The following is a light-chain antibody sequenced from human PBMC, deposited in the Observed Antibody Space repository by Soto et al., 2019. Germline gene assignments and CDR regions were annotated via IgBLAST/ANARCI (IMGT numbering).Light chain of an antibody. J-gene: IGKJ2*01. CDR1: QSVSSY. Sequence: EIVLTQSPATLSLSPGERATLSCRASQSVSSYXAWYQQKPGQAPRLLIYDASNRATGIPARFSGSGSGTXFXXXXXXXXPXDFAVYYCQXRSNWPPYTFGQGTKLEIK. CDR2: DAS. CDR3: QXRSNWPPYT. V-gene: IGKV3-11*01.